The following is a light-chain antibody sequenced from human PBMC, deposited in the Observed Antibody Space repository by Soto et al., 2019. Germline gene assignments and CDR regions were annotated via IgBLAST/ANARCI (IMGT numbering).Light chain of an antibody. Sequence: QSALTQPASVSGSPGQCITLSCTGTNTDVARYSHVPWFQQHPRKAPMLIVSDVSNRPSGVSNRFSGSKSGNAASLTISGLQAEDEADYFCFSFTTDWTHVFGTGTKVIVL. CDR2: DVS. CDR3: FSFTTDWTHV. J-gene: IGLJ1*01. V-gene: IGLV2-14*01. CDR1: NTDVARYSH.